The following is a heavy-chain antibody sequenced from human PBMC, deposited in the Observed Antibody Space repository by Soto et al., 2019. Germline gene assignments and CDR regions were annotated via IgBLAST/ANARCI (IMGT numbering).Heavy chain of an antibody. Sequence: ASVKVSCNASGYTFTGYYMHWVRQAPGQGLEWMGWINPNSGGTNYAQKFQGRVTMTRDTSISTAYMELSRLRSDDTAVYYCARIPDIVVVPAGPGYSPLYYSYGMDVWGHGTTVTDAS. D-gene: IGHD2-2*01. CDR2: INPNSGGT. CDR3: ARIPDIVVVPAGPGYSPLYYSYGMDV. CDR1: GYTFTGYY. V-gene: IGHV1-2*02. J-gene: IGHJ6*02.